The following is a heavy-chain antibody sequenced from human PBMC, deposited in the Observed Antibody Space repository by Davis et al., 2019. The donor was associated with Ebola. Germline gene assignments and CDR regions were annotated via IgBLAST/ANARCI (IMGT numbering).Heavy chain of an antibody. CDR3: AKHRGYYYEGAFDL. CDR2: IYNSGST. CDR1: GASISGYY. V-gene: IGHV4-4*07. J-gene: IGHJ3*01. Sequence: PGGSLRLSCTVSGASISGYYWSWIRQPAGKGLEWIGRIYNSGSTNYNPSLKSRVPMSVDTSKNQFSLKLTSVTAAGTAVYYCAKHRGYYYEGAFDLWGQGTMVTVSS. D-gene: IGHD3-22*01.